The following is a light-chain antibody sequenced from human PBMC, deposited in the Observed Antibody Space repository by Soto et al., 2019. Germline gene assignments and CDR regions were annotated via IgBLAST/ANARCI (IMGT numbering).Light chain of an antibody. CDR2: EVS. Sequence: QSVLTQPASVSGSPGQSITISCTGTSSDVGGYNLVSWYQQHPGKAPKLMIYEVSNRPSGVSNRFSGSKSGNTASLTISGLQAQDEADYYCSSYTSSSNYVLGNGTKVTVL. V-gene: IGLV2-14*01. J-gene: IGLJ1*01. CDR1: SSDVGGYNL. CDR3: SSYTSSSNYV.